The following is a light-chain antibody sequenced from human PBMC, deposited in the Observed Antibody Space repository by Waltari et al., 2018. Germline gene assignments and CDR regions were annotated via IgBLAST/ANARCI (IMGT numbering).Light chain of an antibody. J-gene: IGLJ1*01. CDR2: DNS. CDR1: NIGSKS. CDR3: QVWDITSDHFV. V-gene: IGLV3-21*02. Sequence: SYVLTQPPSVSVAPGQTARITCGGNNIGSKSVHWYQQKPGQAPVLVVYDNSDRPSGIPGRFSGSNSGNTATLTISRVEAGDEADYYCQVWDITSDHFVFGTGTKVTVL.